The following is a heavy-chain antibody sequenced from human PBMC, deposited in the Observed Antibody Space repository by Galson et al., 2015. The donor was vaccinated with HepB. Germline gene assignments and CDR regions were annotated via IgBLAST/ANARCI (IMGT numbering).Heavy chain of an antibody. Sequence: QSGAEVKKPGESLRISCKGSGYSFTSYWISWVRQMPGKGLEWMGRIDPSDSYTNYSPSFQGHVTISADKSISTAYLQWSSLKASDTAMYYCARHDRIAAAGTAYYYYGMDVWGQGTTVTVSS. D-gene: IGHD6-13*01. CDR2: IDPSDSYT. CDR1: GYSFTSYW. J-gene: IGHJ6*02. V-gene: IGHV5-10-1*01. CDR3: ARHDRIAAAGTAYYYYGMDV.